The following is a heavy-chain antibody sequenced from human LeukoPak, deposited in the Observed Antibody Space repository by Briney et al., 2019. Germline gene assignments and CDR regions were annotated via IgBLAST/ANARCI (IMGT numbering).Heavy chain of an antibody. V-gene: IGHV3-15*01. D-gene: IGHD3-10*01. CDR1: GFTFSTYC. J-gene: IGHJ5*02. Sequence: PGGSLRLSCAASGFTFSTYCMNWVRQAPGKGLEWVGRIKSKTGGGTTDYAAPVKGRFTISRDDSKNTLYLQMNSLKTEDTAVYYCTTGVLWSWGQGTLVTVSS. CDR3: TTGVLWS. CDR2: IKSKTGGGTT.